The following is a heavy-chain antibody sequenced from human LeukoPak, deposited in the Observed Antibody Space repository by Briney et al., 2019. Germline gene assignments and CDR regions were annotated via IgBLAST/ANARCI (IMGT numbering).Heavy chain of an antibody. CDR2: IYYSGST. D-gene: IGHD3-3*01. J-gene: IGHJ4*02. CDR1: GDSISSYY. CDR3: ARGYDFWSF. Sequence: SETLSLTCTVSGDSISSYYWSWIRQPPGKGLEWIGYIYYSGSTNYNPSLKSRVTMSVDTSKNQFSLKVSSVTAADTAVYCCARGYDFWSFWGQGTLVTVSS. V-gene: IGHV4-59*01.